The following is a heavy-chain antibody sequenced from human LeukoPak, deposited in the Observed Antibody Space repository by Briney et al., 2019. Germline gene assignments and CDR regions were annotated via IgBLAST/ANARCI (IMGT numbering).Heavy chain of an antibody. J-gene: IGHJ4*02. D-gene: IGHD3-22*01. V-gene: IGHV1-69*13. CDR2: IIPIFGTA. CDR1: GGTFSSYA. Sequence: ASVKVSCKASGGTFSSYAISWVRQAPGQGLEWMGGIIPIFGTANYAQKFQGRVTITADESTSTAYMELSSLRPEDTAVYYCARVGQDYYDSSGYYRYWGQGTLVTVSS. CDR3: ARVGQDYYDSSGYYRY.